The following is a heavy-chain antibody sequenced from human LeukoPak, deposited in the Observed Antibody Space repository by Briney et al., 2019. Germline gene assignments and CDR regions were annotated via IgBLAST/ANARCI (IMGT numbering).Heavy chain of an antibody. Sequence: GASVKVSCKASGYTFTDYYIHWVRQAPGQGLEWMGWIHPNSGVTNSAQKLQGRVTMTRDTSISTAYTELSRLRSDDTAVYYCARSRTGSGFLFDYWGQGTLVTVSS. D-gene: IGHD3-10*01. CDR1: GYTFTDYY. J-gene: IGHJ4*02. V-gene: IGHV1-2*02. CDR3: ARSRTGSGFLFDY. CDR2: IHPNSGVT.